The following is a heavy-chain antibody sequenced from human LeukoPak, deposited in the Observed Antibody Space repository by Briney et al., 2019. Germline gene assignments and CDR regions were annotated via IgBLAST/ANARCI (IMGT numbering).Heavy chain of an antibody. Sequence: ASVKVSCKASGFTFTSHGFTWVRQAPGQGLEWMGIINPSGGSTSYAQKFQGRVTMTRDTSTSTVYMELSSLRSEDTAVYYCARDESLYDAFDIWGQGTMVTVSS. V-gene: IGHV1-46*01. CDR2: INPSGGST. J-gene: IGHJ3*02. CDR1: GFTFTSHG. CDR3: ARDESLYDAFDI.